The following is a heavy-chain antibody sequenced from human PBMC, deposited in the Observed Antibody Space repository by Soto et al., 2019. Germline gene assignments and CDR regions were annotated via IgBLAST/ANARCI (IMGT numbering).Heavy chain of an antibody. Sequence: QVQLQESGPGLVKPSQTLSLTCSVSGGSISSGDYYWSWIRQPPGEGLEWIGYIYYSGSTYYNPSLKSRVTISVDTSKNQFSLKLSSVTAADTAVYYCARCSVITMITGIWGQGTMVTVSS. CDR2: IYYSGST. CDR3: ARCSVITMITGI. D-gene: IGHD3-22*01. V-gene: IGHV4-30-4*01. CDR1: GGSISSGDYY. J-gene: IGHJ3*02.